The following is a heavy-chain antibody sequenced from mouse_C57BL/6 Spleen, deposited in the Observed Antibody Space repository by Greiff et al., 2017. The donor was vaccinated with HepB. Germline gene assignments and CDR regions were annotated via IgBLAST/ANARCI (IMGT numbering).Heavy chain of an antibody. CDR3: ARGGITTVDY. D-gene: IGHD1-1*01. CDR1: GYTFTDYN. CDR2: INPNNGGT. Sequence: EVKLMESGPELVKPGASVKMSCKASGYTFTDYNMHWVKQSHGKSLEWIGYINPNNGGTSYNQKFKGKATLTVNKSSSTAYMELRSLTSEDSAVYYCARGGITTVDYWGQGTTLTVSS. V-gene: IGHV1-22*01. J-gene: IGHJ2*01.